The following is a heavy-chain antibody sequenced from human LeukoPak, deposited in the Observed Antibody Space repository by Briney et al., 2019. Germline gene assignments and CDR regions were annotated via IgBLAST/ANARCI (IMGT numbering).Heavy chain of an antibody. Sequence: ASVKVSCKSSGYTCISYYLHWVRQAPGQGLEWMGIINPSGGSTSYAQKFQGRVTMTRETSTSTVYMELSSLRSEDTAVYYCARVYWELLPMGYFQHWGQGTLVTVSS. CDR2: INPSGGST. J-gene: IGHJ1*01. V-gene: IGHV1-46*01. CDR3: ARVYWELLPMGYFQH. D-gene: IGHD1-26*01. CDR1: GYTCISYY.